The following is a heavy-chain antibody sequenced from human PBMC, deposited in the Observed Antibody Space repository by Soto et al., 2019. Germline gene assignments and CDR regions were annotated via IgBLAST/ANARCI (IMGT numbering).Heavy chain of an antibody. CDR2: IGGSGGNT. D-gene: IGHD3-22*01. Sequence: GESLKISCAASGFTFSSYAMSWVRQAPGKGLEWVSGIGGSGGNTYYADSVKGRFTISRDNSKNTLYLQMNSLRAEDTAVYYCARFYYDSSGYLPSPYYYYYGMDVWGQGTTVTVSS. CDR1: GFTFSSYA. J-gene: IGHJ6*02. CDR3: ARFYYDSSGYLPSPYYYYYGMDV. V-gene: IGHV3-23*01.